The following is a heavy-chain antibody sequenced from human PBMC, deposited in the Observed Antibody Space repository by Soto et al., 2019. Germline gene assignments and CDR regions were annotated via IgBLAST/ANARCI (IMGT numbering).Heavy chain of an antibody. D-gene: IGHD3-3*02. CDR3: ARARELEVFDY. Sequence: GASVQVSCKASGYTFTSYGISWVRQAPGQGLEWMGWISAYNGNKTYEQKPKGSFTLPPDTSTSKAYMEWRSLSFDDTPVYYCARARELEVFDYWGQGTLVTVSS. CDR1: GYTFTSYG. CDR2: ISAYNGNK. V-gene: IGHV1-18*01. J-gene: IGHJ4*02.